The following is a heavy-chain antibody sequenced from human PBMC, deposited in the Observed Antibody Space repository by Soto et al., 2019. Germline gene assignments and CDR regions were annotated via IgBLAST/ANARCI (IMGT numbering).Heavy chain of an antibody. CDR3: ARYIYGQGFKA. D-gene: IGHD3-3*02. V-gene: IGHV1-8*01. Sequence: QVQLVQPGAEVRKPGASVKVSCKASGAIFTNFDFNWARQATGQGLEWIGWMRANSGDTGHDQKFQGRVSMTRDTSMSTASMELSSLRAEDTAVYYCARYIYGQGFKAWGQGNLVFVSS. CDR1: GAIFTNFD. CDR2: MRANSGDT. J-gene: IGHJ5*02.